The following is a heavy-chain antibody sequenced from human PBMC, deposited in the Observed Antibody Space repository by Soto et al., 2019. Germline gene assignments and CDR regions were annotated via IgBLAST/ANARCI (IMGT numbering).Heavy chain of an antibody. CDR1: GFTFDDYA. D-gene: IGHD3-10*01. Sequence: EVQLVESGGGLVQPGRSLRLSCAASGFTFDDYAMHWVRQAPGKGLEWVSGISWNSGSIGYADSVKGRFTISSDNAKNSLYLQMNSLRAKHTALYYCAKDAITMVRGVISYYGMDVWGQGTTVTVSS. V-gene: IGHV3-9*01. J-gene: IGHJ6*02. CDR3: AKDAITMVRGVISYYGMDV. CDR2: ISWNSGSI.